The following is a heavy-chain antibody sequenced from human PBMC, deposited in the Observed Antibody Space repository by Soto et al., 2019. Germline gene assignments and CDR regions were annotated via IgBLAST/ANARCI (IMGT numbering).Heavy chain of an antibody. CDR3: ARVLYYGDNEAFDI. CDR2: IYNSGKN. J-gene: IGHJ3*02. V-gene: IGHV4-31*03. D-gene: IGHD4-17*01. Sequence: QVQLQESGPGLVKPSQTLSLTCTVSGGSISSGAYYWSWIRQHPGKGLEWIGYIYNSGKNYYNPSLKSRVTISVDTSKNQFSLKLSSVTAADTAVYYCARVLYYGDNEAFDIWGPGTMVTVSS. CDR1: GGSISSGAYY.